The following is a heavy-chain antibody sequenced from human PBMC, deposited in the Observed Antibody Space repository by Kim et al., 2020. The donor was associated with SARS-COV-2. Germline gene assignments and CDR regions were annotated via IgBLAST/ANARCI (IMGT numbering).Heavy chain of an antibody. CDR2: ISYDGRNQ. V-gene: IGHV3-30*04. J-gene: IGHJ4*02. CDR1: GFTFSNYA. Sequence: GGSLRLSCAASGFTFSNYAMHWVRQAPGKGLEWVAVISYDGRNQYYADSVKGRFTISRDSSKNTLYLQMNTLRAEDTAVYYCARDHEMSTIWGGLGYWGQGTLVSVSS. D-gene: IGHD3-16*01. CDR3: ARDHEMSTIWGGLGY.